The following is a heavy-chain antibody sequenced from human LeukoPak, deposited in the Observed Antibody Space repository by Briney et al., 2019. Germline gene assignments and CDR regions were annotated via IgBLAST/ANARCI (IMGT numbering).Heavy chain of an antibody. CDR1: GYTFTSYA. Sequence: ALVKVSCKASGYTFTSYAMHWVRQAPGQRLEWMGWINAGNGNTEYSQKFQGRVTITRDTSASTAYMELSSLRSEDTAVYYCASEKYDLYGMDVWGQGTTVTVSS. CDR3: ASEKYDLYGMDV. V-gene: IGHV1-3*01. CDR2: INAGNGNT. D-gene: IGHD3-3*01. J-gene: IGHJ6*02.